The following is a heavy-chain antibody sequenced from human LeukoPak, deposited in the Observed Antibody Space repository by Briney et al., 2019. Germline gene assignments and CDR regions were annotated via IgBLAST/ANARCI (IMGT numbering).Heavy chain of an antibody. CDR3: AHRRTYYTFRTGYQYYFDF. V-gene: IGHV2-5*02. CDR2: IYSDDDT. Sequence: SGPPLVKPAQTLTLACTFSGFSLSTPGVGVGWIRQPPGKALEWLAVIYSDDDTRYSPSLKGRLTITKDTSKNQVVLTMTNMDPVDTATYFCAHRRTYYTFRTGYQYYFDFWGQGTRVTVSS. D-gene: IGHD3-3*01. CDR1: GFSLSTPGVG. J-gene: IGHJ4*02.